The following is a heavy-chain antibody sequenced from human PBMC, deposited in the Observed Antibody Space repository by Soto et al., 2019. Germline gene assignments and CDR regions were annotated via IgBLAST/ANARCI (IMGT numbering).Heavy chain of an antibody. V-gene: IGHV1-69*13. CDR2: IIPIFGTA. CDR1: GGTFSSYA. D-gene: IGHD2-15*01. J-gene: IGHJ6*02. Sequence: SVKVSCKASGGTFSSYAISWVRQAPGQGLEWMGGIIPIFGTANYAQKFQGRVTITADESTSTAYMELSSLRSEDTAVYYCARDQDCSGGSCYSGDYCYYGMDVWGQGTTVTVSS. CDR3: ARDQDCSGGSCYSGDYCYYGMDV.